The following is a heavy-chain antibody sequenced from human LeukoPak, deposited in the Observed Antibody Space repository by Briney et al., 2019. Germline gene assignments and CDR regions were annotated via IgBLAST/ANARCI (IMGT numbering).Heavy chain of an antibody. J-gene: IGHJ6*04. V-gene: IGHV4-34*01. CDR1: GGSFSGYY. Sequence: SETLSLTCAVYGGSFSGYYWSWLRQPPGKGLEWIGEINHSGSTNYNPSLKSRVTVSVDTSKNQFSLKLRSVTAADTAVYYCARGEDNYYYGMDVWGKGTTVTVSS. CDR2: INHSGST. CDR3: ARGEDNYYYGMDV.